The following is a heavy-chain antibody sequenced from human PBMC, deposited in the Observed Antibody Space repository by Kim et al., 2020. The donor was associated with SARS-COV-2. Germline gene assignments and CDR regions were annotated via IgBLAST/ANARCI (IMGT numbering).Heavy chain of an antibody. D-gene: IGHD6-13*01. CDR3: ASWSSSWYYAFDI. J-gene: IGHJ3*02. V-gene: IGHV4-59*01. Sequence: TPSLTGAVHISVDTSKTQFSLKLSSVTAADTAVYYCASWSSSWYYAFDIWGQGTMVTVSS.